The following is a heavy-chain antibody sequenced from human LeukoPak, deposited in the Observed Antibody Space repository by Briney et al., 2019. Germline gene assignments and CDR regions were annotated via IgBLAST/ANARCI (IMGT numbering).Heavy chain of an antibody. J-gene: IGHJ4*02. CDR2: ISWDGGSR. Sequence: PGGSLRPSCAASGFTFDDYTIHWVRQAPGKGLEWVSLISWDGGSRYYADSVKGRFTISRDNSKNSLYLQMNSLRIEDTALYYCAKESDGGSFDIDYWGQGTLVTVSS. D-gene: IGHD1-26*01. CDR1: GFTFDDYT. V-gene: IGHV3-43*01. CDR3: AKESDGGSFDIDY.